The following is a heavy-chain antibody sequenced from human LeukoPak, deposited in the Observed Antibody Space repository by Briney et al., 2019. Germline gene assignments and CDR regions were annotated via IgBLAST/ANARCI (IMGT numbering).Heavy chain of an antibody. Sequence: TGGSLRLSCAASGFSFSSLDMHGVRQAPGKGLEWVAVISPDGTKKLYADSVTGRFTISRDSSKNTVSLQLNSLRDEDTAVYYCAKEYKFFSGYDYWGRGTLVTVSS. J-gene: IGHJ4*02. CDR3: AKEYKFFSGYDY. CDR2: ISPDGTKK. D-gene: IGHD5-12*01. CDR1: GFSFSSLD. V-gene: IGHV3-30*18.